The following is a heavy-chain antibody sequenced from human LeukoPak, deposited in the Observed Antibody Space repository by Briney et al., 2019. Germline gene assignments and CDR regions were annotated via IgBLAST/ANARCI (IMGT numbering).Heavy chain of an antibody. D-gene: IGHD3-10*01. Sequence: SETLSLTCAVYGGSLSGYYWSWIRQPPGKGLEWIGEINHSGSTNYNPSLKSRVTISVDTSKNQVSLNLSSVTTADTAAYYCARGSGRYDAFDIWGQGTMVTVSS. V-gene: IGHV4-34*01. CDR3: ARGSGRYDAFDI. CDR1: GGSLSGYY. CDR2: INHSGST. J-gene: IGHJ3*02.